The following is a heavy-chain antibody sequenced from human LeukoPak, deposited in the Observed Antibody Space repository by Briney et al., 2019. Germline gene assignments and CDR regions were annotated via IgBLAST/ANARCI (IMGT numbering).Heavy chain of an antibody. J-gene: IGHJ3*02. D-gene: IGHD6-13*01. V-gene: IGHV3-21*01. Sequence: PGGSLRLSCAASGFTFSSYSMNWVRQAPGKGLEWVSSISSSSSYIYYADSVKGRFTISRDNAKNSLYLQMNSLRAEDTAVYYCASTLAAAGTGPVIWGQGTMVTVSS. CDR3: ASTLAAAGTGPVI. CDR1: GFTFSSYS. CDR2: ISSSSSYI.